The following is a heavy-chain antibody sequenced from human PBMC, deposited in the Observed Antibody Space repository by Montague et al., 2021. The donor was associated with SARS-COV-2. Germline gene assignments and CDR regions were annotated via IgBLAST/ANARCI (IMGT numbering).Heavy chain of an antibody. CDR3: ARREYSYGWGD. J-gene: IGHJ4*02. CDR2: VDYSGNT. D-gene: IGHD5-18*01. Sequence: SETLSLTCTVTGGPISGSSDYWGWIRQSPGKGLEWFASVDYSGNTYYSPSLKSRLTIFVDTSKNQFSLKLNSVTAADTALYYCARREYSYGWGDWGQGTLVTVSS. CDR1: GGPISGSSDY. V-gene: IGHV4-39*01.